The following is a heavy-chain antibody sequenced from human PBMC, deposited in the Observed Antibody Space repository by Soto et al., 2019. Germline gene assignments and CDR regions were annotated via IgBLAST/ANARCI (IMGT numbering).Heavy chain of an antibody. CDR1: GFTFSSYS. CDR2: ISSASSSI. D-gene: IGHD1-1*01. V-gene: IGHV3-21*01. Sequence: PGGSLRLSCATSGFTFSSYSMNWVRQAPGKGLEWVASISSASSSIDFADSVKGRFTISRDNVNNSVFLQMNSLRAEDTGFYYCARYDAFKAFDLWGQGTMVTVS. CDR3: ARYDAFKAFDL. J-gene: IGHJ3*01.